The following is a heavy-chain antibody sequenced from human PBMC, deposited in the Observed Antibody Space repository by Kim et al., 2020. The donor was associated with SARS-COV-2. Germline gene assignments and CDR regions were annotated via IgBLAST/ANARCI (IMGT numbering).Heavy chain of an antibody. D-gene: IGHD3-9*01. Sequence: KFQGRVTITRDTSASTAYMELSSLRSEDTAVYYCGAVRSMILTGYLIDYWGQGTLVTVSS. CDR3: GAVRSMILTGYLIDY. V-gene: IGHV1-3*01. J-gene: IGHJ4*02.